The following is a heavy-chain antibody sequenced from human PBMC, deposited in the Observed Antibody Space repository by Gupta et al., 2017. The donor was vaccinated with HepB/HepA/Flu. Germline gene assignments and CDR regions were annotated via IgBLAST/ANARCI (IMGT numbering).Heavy chain of an antibody. J-gene: IGHJ4*02. D-gene: IGHD1-26*01. Sequence: EVQLVESGGGLVQPGGSLRLSCAASGFTFSRYEMNWVRQAPGKGPEWISYISSRDSKIYYADSVQGRFTISRDNAKNSLYIQMNSLRAEDTAFYYCARDWPVGGGDFDYWGQGGLVTVSS. CDR3: ARDWPVGGGDFDY. CDR2: ISSRDSKI. V-gene: IGHV3-48*03. CDR1: GFTFSRYE.